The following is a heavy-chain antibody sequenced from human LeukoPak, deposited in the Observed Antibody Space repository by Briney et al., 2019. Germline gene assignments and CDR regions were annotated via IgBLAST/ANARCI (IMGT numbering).Heavy chain of an antibody. J-gene: IGHJ5*02. CDR2: IYHSGST. CDR1: VYSISSGYY. Sequence: SETLSLTCTVSVYSISSGYYWGWIRQPPGRGLEWIGSIYHSGSTYNNPSLKSRVTISVDTSKNQFSLKLSSVTAADTAVYYCARKGTMVRGVISWFDPWGQGTLVTVSS. CDR3: ARKGTMVRGVISWFDP. D-gene: IGHD3-10*01. V-gene: IGHV4-38-2*02.